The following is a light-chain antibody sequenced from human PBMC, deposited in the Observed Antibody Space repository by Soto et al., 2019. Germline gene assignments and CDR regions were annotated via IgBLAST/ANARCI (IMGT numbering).Light chain of an antibody. CDR1: QDIRSD. CDR2: ATS. CDR3: LQYYDYPYT. Sequence: DLQMTQSPSSLSAAVEDRVTITCRASQDIRSDLGWYQQKPGKAPKRLIYATSSLQSGVPSRFSGSRSGTEFTLTITSLQPEDFATYYCLQYYDYPYTFGQGTKLEIK. J-gene: IGKJ2*01. V-gene: IGKV1-17*01.